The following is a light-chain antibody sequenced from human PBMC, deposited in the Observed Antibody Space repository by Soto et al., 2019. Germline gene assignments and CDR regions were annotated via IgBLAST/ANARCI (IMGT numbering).Light chain of an antibody. J-gene: IGKJ5*01. CDR3: QQHNDWPT. V-gene: IGKV3D-20*02. CDR1: QSVSNNY. Sequence: EIVLTQSPGTRSLSPGGGATLSCRASQSVSNNYLAWYQQKPGQAPRLLIYGASNRATGIPDRFSGSGSGTDFTLTISSVESEDFAIYYCQQHNDWPTFGQGTRLEIK. CDR2: GAS.